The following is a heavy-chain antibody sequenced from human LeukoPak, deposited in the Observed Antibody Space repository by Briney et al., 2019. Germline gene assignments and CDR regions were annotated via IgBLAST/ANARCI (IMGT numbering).Heavy chain of an antibody. J-gene: IGHJ6*03. Sequence: PGGSLRLSCAASGFTFSDYYMSWIRQAPGKGLEWVPYISSSGSTIYYADSVKGRFTISRDNAKNSLYLQTNSLRAEDTAVYYCAREYYDILTGYNYYYYMDVWGKGTTVTISS. CDR3: AREYYDILTGYNYYYYMDV. D-gene: IGHD3-9*01. V-gene: IGHV3-11*01. CDR2: ISSSGSTI. CDR1: GFTFSDYY.